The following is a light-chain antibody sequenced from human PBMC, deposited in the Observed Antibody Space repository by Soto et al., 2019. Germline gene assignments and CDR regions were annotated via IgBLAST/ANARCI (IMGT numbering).Light chain of an antibody. Sequence: EIVMTQSPATLSVSPGERATLSCRASQSVNSNLAWYQQKPGQAPRLLIYGASTRATGVPARFSGSGSVTEFTLTVSSLQSEDFAVYFCQQYNNWSTFGQGTKVEIK. CDR1: QSVNSN. CDR2: GAS. V-gene: IGKV3-15*01. CDR3: QQYNNWST. J-gene: IGKJ1*01.